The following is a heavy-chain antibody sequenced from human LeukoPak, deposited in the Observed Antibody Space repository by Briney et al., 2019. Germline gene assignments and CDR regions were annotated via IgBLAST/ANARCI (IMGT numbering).Heavy chain of an antibody. J-gene: IGHJ5*02. V-gene: IGHV4-59*12. CDR3: ARGWKPSWYQLLEYNWFDP. CDR1: GGSISSYY. CDR2: IYYSGNT. Sequence: SETLSLTCTVSGGSISSYYWSWFRQPPKKGLEWIGYIYYSGNTNYNPSLKSRVTISVDTSKNQFSLKLSSVTAADTAVYYCARGWKPSWYQLLEYNWFDPWGQGTLVTVSS. D-gene: IGHD2-2*01.